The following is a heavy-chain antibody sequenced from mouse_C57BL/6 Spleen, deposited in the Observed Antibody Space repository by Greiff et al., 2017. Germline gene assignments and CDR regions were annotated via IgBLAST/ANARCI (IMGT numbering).Heavy chain of an antibody. J-gene: IGHJ4*01. CDR2: ISSGGDYI. CDR1: GFTFSSYA. Sequence: EVQRVESGEGLVKPGGSLKLSCAASGFTFSSYAMSWVRQTPEKRLEWVAYISSGGDYIYYADTVKGRFTISRDNARNTLYLQMSSLKSEDTAMYYCTRDGYDEYYAMDYWGQGTSVTVSS. D-gene: IGHD2-2*01. CDR3: TRDGYDEYYAMDY. V-gene: IGHV5-9-1*02.